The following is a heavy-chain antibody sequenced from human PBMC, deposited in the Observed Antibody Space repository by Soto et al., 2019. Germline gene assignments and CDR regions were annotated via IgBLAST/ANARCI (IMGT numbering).Heavy chain of an antibody. CDR1: GFTFDDYV. CDR3: LRDDFRVRMDY. V-gene: IGHV3-9*03. J-gene: IGHJ4*02. CDR2: ISWNSGSI. Sequence: GGSLRLSCAASGFTFDDYVMHWVRQAPGKGLEWVSGISWNSGSIDYADSVKGRFTISRDNAKNTLYLQMNSVRAEDMAVYYCLRDDFRVRMDYWGMGTLVTVSS.